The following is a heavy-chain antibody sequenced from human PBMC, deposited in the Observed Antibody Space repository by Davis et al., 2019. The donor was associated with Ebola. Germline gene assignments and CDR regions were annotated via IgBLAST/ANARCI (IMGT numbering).Heavy chain of an antibody. CDR3: ARESFCSSTSCYAYFDY. CDR2: INPNSGGT. Sequence: ASVKVSCKASGYTFTGHYMHWVRQAPGQGLEWMGWINPNSGGTNYAQKFQGWVTMTRDTSISTAYMELSRLRSDDTAVYYCARESFCSSTSCYAYFDYWGQGTLVTVSS. V-gene: IGHV1-2*04. D-gene: IGHD2-2*01. CDR1: GYTFTGHY. J-gene: IGHJ4*02.